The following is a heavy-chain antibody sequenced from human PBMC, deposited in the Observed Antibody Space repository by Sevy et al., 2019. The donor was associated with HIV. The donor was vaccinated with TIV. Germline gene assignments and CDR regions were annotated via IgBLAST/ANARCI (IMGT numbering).Heavy chain of an antibody. Sequence: ASVKVSCKASGYTFTGYYMHWVRQAPGQGLEWMGWINPNSGGTNYAQKFQGRVTMTRDTSISTAYMELSRLRSDDTAVYYWARDLIGYYDSSGGYWFDPWGQGTLVTVSS. J-gene: IGHJ5*02. CDR3: ARDLIGYYDSSGGYWFDP. V-gene: IGHV1-2*02. CDR2: INPNSGGT. D-gene: IGHD3-22*01. CDR1: GYTFTGYY.